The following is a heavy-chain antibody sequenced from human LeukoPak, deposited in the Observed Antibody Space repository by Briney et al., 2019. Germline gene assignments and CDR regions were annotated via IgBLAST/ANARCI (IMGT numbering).Heavy chain of an antibody. J-gene: IGHJ4*02. Sequence: PGGSLRLSCAASGLTFRDAWMSWVRQAPGKGLEWVGRIKSKIHGGGTTDYAAPVKGRFTISRDDSKDTLYLQMSNLKTEDTAVYFCTTDWQITTMPPAPIDDYWGRGTLVTVSS. D-gene: IGHD2-2*01. CDR1: GLTFRDAW. CDR3: TTDWQITTMPPAPIDDY. CDR2: IKSKIHGGGTT. V-gene: IGHV3-15*01.